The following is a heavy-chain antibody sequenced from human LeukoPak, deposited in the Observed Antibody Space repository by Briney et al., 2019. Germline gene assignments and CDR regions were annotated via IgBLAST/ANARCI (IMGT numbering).Heavy chain of an antibody. D-gene: IGHD3-3*01. CDR3: ARDHYDFWSGYYTGSRFDP. V-gene: IGHV4-61*01. CDR2: IYYSGST. Sequence: SETLSLTCTVSGGSISSGSYYWSWIRQPPGKGLEWIGYIYYSGSTNYNPSLKSRVTISVDTSKNQFYLNLSSVTAADTAVYYCARDHYDFWSGYYTGSRFDPWGQGTLVTVSS. J-gene: IGHJ5*02. CDR1: GGSISSGSYY.